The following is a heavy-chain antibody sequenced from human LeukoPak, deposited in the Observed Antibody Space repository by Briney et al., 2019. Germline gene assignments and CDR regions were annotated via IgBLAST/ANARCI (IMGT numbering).Heavy chain of an antibody. D-gene: IGHD5-12*01. CDR3: AIMGYSGYGPEDY. Sequence: GASVKVSCKASGYTFTSYDINWVRQATGQGLEWMGWMNPNSGNTGYAQKFQGRVTMTRNTSIGTAYMELSSLRSEDTAVYYCAIMGYSGYGPEDYWGQGTLVTVSS. J-gene: IGHJ4*02. CDR2: MNPNSGNT. CDR1: GYTFTSYD. V-gene: IGHV1-8*01.